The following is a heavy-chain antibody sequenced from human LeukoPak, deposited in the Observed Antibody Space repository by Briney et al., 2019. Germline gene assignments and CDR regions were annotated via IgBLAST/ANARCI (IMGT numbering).Heavy chain of an antibody. J-gene: IGHJ4*02. CDR1: GFTFSNYA. D-gene: IGHD3-10*01. CDR3: VKDRTGTYTLDY. CDR2: ISDDGSRQ. V-gene: IGHV3-30-3*01. Sequence: GGSLRLSCAATGFTFSNYAIHWGRQAPGKGLEWVAFISDDGSRQHYADSVKGRFTISRDNSKNTLSLQMNSLRAEDTAVYYCVKDRTGTYTLDYWGQGTLVTVSS.